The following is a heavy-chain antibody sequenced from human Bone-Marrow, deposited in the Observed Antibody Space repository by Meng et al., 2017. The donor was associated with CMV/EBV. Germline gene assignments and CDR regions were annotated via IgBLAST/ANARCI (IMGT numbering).Heavy chain of an antibody. CDR3: ASGDSWSGHGTDYYYGMDV. J-gene: IGHJ6*02. Sequence: SVKVSCKASGGTFNNYAVSWVRQAPGQGLEWMGGIIPIVDIANFAQKFQGRVTIAADKYTSTAHMELSSLRYEDTAVYYCASGDSWSGHGTDYYYGMDVWGQGTTVTVSS. V-gene: IGHV1-69*10. CDR2: IIPIVDIA. D-gene: IGHD3-3*01. CDR1: GGTFNNYA.